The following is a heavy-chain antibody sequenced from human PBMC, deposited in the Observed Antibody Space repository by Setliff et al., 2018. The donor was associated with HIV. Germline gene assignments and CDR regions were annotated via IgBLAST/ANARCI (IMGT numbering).Heavy chain of an antibody. Sequence: PGGSLRLSCAASEFTFINAWMSWVRQAPGKGLEWVGRIKTKTECGTTDYAAPVKGRFTISRDDSKNTLYLQMNSLKTEDTAVYYCTTDPRAYYYDSSGNFPWGQGTLVTVSS. J-gene: IGHJ5*02. CDR2: IKTKTECGTT. CDR3: TTDPRAYYYDSSGNFP. CDR1: EFTFINAW. V-gene: IGHV3-15*01. D-gene: IGHD3-22*01.